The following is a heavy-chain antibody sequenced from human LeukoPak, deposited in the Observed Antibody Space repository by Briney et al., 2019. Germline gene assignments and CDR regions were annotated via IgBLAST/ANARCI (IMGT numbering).Heavy chain of an antibody. J-gene: IGHJ4*02. V-gene: IGHV3-23*01. CDR2: ISGDAGRT. CDR1: GFTFSSYG. D-gene: IGHD7-27*01. CDR3: VQDWAWGAFAY. Sequence: GGSLRLSCAASGFTFSSYGMNWVRQAPGKGLEWVSGISGDAGRTYYADSVKGRFTIYRDNSKNTLYLQMISLGAEDTAVYYCVQDWAWGAFAYWGQGTPVTVSS.